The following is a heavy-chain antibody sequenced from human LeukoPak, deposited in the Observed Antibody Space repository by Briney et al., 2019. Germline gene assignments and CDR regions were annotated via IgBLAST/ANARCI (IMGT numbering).Heavy chain of an antibody. J-gene: IGHJ4*02. D-gene: IGHD1-26*01. Sequence: GGSLRLSCAASGFTLTSYAMSWVRQAPGKGLEWVSVISGSGGSTNYADSVKGRFTISRDNSKKTLYLQMNSLRAEDTALYYCARDRDGSHDYWGQGTLVTVSS. CDR3: ARDRDGSHDY. CDR1: GFTLTSYA. V-gene: IGHV3-23*01. CDR2: ISGSGGST.